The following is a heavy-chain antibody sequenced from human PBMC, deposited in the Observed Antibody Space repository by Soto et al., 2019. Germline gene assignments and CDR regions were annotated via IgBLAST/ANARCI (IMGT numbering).Heavy chain of an antibody. J-gene: IGHJ4*02. CDR3: ATVCRFCSGSNSLY. CDR2: ISTGDSPI. CDR1: GFTFSNHA. D-gene: IGHD2-15*01. Sequence: PGGSLRLSCAASGFTFSNHAMNWVRQAPGKGLEWVSYISTGDSPIYYADSVKGRFTISRDNAKKSLYLQMISLRAEDTAVYYCATVCRFCSGSNSLYWGRGTLVTVSS. V-gene: IGHV3-48*01.